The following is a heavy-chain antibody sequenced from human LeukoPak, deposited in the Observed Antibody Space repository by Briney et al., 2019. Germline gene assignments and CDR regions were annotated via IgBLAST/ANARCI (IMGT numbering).Heavy chain of an antibody. V-gene: IGHV4-39*02. CDR1: GGSTSGGNYY. CDR2: ISSSGNT. J-gene: IGHJ4*02. CDR3: ARLGAGPTYYDFWSGYSSFYFDY. Sequence: SETLSHTCIVSGGSTSGGNYYWGWIRRPPGKGLEWIGGISSSGNTYYNPSLKSRITISIDTSKNHFSLKLSSVTAADTAVYYCARLGAGPTYYDFWSGYSSFYFDYWGQGTLVTVSS. D-gene: IGHD3-3*01.